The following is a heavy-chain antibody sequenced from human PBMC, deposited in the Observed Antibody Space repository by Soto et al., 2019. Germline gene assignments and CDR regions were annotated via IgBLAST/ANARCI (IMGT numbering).Heavy chain of an antibody. J-gene: IGHJ4*02. CDR2: ISKDGNDQ. Sequence: QVQLVESGGGVVQPGTSLRLSCAANRFTFSNYAIHWVRQAPGKGLEWVAVISKDGNDQFFADSVKGRFSVSRDNSKNTLYLQMYSLRPEDTAVYYCAKDRWEFTRYFDSWGQGTLVLVSS. CDR1: RFTFSNYA. CDR3: AKDRWEFTRYFDS. V-gene: IGHV3-30*18. D-gene: IGHD1-26*01.